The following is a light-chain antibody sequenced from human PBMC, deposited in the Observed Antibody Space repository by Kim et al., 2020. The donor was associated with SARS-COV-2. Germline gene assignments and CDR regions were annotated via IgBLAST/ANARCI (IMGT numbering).Light chain of an antibody. CDR2: GAS. J-gene: IGKJ4*01. Sequence: EIVMTQSPATLSVSPGERVTLSCRASQSVDSNLAWYQQKPGQAPRLLISGASTRATGIPVRFSGSGSGTEFTLTISSLRSEDFAVYYCQQYNNWPPLTFGGGTKVDIK. CDR3: QQYNNWPPLT. V-gene: IGKV3-15*01. CDR1: QSVDSN.